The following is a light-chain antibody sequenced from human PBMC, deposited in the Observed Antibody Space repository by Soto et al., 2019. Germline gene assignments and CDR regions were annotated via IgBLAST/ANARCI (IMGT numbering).Light chain of an antibody. CDR2: AAS. V-gene: IGKV3-20*01. J-gene: IGKJ2*01. CDR1: ESVTSTY. CDR3: QLFGSSPRYT. Sequence: EIVLTQSPGTLSLSPGERATLSCRTSESVTSTYLAWYQQKPGQPPRLLIYAASSRATGIPDRFSGSGSGTYFSLTISRLEPEDFAVYFCQLFGSSPRYTFGRGTKLEIK.